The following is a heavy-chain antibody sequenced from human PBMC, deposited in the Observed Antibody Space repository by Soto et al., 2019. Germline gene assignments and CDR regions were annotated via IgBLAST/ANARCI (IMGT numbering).Heavy chain of an antibody. V-gene: IGHV3-7*01. D-gene: IGHD5-18*01. CDR1: GFSSITFW. CDR2: IKEDGSQK. Sequence: GEPFRIYYAASGFSSITFWMTWVRQAPGKGLEWVANIKEDGSQKYYVDSVKGRFTISRDNAKNSLYLQMNSLRDEDTAVYYCAKDRGYLSFDYWGQGT. CDR3: AKDRGYLSFDY. J-gene: IGHJ4*02.